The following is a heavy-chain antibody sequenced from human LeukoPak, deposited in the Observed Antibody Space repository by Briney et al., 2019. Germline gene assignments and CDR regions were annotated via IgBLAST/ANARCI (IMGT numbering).Heavy chain of an antibody. V-gene: IGHV3-23*01. CDR2: ISGSGAGT. Sequence: GGSLRLSCAASGFTFSSYAMSWVRQAPGKGLEWVSVISGSGAGTYYAGSVRGRFTISRDNSKNTLYLQMNSLRAEDTAVYYCAKDVFWSGYYDYWGQGTLVTVSS. D-gene: IGHD3-3*01. CDR3: AKDVFWSGYYDY. J-gene: IGHJ4*02. CDR1: GFTFSSYA.